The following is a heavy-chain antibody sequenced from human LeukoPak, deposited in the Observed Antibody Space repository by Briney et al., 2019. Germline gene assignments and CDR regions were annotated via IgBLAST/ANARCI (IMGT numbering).Heavy chain of an antibody. D-gene: IGHD6-19*01. CDR3: ARDLANSSGWYIYYYYYGMDV. CDR1: GFTVSSNY. CDR2: IYSGGST. Sequence: GGSLRLSCAASGFTVSSNYMSWVRQAPGKGLEWVSVIYSGGSTYYADSVKGRFTISRDNAKNSLYLQMNSLRAEDTAVYYCARDLANSSGWYIYYYYYGMDVWGQGTTVTVSS. V-gene: IGHV3-66*01. J-gene: IGHJ6*02.